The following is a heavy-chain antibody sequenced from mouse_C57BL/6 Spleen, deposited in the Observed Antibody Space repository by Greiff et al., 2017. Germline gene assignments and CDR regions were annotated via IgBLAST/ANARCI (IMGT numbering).Heavy chain of an antibody. CDR3: SISGGYTIPLYAMDY. D-gene: IGHD2-2*01. V-gene: IGHV1-74*01. J-gene: IGHJ4*01. CDR2: IHPSDSAT. CDR1: GYTFTSYW. Sequence: VQLQQPGAELVKPGASVKVSCKASGYTFTSYWMHWVKQSPGQGLEWIGRIHPSDSATNYNQKFKGKATLTVDKSSSTAYMQLSSLTSEDSAVYYCSISGGYTIPLYAMDYWGQGTSVTVSS.